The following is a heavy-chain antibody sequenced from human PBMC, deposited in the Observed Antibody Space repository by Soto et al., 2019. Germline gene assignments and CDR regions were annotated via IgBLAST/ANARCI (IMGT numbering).Heavy chain of an antibody. CDR1: GFTFSSFW. V-gene: IGHV3-74*01. CDR3: AKRGVDTVGLYY. J-gene: IGHJ4*02. CDR2: INTDGSST. Sequence: EVQLVESGGGLVQPWGSLRLSCAVSGFTFSSFWMHWVRQAPGEGLVWFSRINTDGSSTSYADSVKGRFTIARDNAKNTLYLQMNSLRVEDTAMYYCAKRGVDTVGLYYWGQGTLVNVSS. D-gene: IGHD3-10*01.